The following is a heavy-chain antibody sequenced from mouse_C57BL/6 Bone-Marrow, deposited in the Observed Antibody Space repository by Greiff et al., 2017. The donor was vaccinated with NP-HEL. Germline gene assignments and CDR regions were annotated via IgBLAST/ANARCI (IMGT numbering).Heavy chain of an antibody. V-gene: IGHV1-19*01. D-gene: IGHD1-1*01. CDR1: GYTFTDYY. Sequence: EVQLQQSGPVLVKPGASVKLSCKASGYTFTDYYMNWVKQSHGKSLEWIGVINPYNGGTSYNQTFKGKATLTVDKSSSTAYMELNSLTSEDSAVDDCARDNGSSCYYAMDYWGQGTSVTVSS. CDR3: ARDNGSSCYYAMDY. CDR2: INPYNGGT. J-gene: IGHJ4*01.